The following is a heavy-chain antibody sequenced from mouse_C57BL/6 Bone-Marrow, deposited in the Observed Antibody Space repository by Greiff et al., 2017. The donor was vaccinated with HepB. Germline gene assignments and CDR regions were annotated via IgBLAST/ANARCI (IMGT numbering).Heavy chain of an antibody. CDR1: GYAFSSYW. CDR3: ARGGHYDYEFAY. J-gene: IGHJ3*01. Sequence: QVQLQQSGAELVKPGASVKISCKASGYAFSSYWMNWVKQRPGKGLEWIGQIYPGDGDTNYNGKFKGKATLTADKSSSTAYMQLSSLTSEDSAVYFCARGGHYDYEFAYWGQGTLVTVSA. D-gene: IGHD2-4*01. V-gene: IGHV1-80*01. CDR2: IYPGDGDT.